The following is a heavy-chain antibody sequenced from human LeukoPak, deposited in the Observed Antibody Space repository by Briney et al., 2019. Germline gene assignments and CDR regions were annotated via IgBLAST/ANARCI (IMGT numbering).Heavy chain of an antibody. CDR3: ARGRMVYYDFWSGYYHDY. J-gene: IGHJ4*02. CDR2: INHSGST. CDR1: GGSFSGYY. V-gene: IGHV4-34*01. D-gene: IGHD3-3*01. Sequence: SETLSLTCAVYGGSFSGYYWSWIRQPPGKGLEWSGEINHSGSTNYNPSLKSRVTISVDTSKNQFSLKLSSVTAADTAVYYCARGRMVYYDFWSGYYHDYWGQGTLVTVSS.